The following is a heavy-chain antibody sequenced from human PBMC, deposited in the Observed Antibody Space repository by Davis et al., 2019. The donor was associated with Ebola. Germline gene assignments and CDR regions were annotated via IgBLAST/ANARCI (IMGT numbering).Heavy chain of an antibody. CDR1: GGSISSSSYY. J-gene: IGHJ5*02. CDR2: IYYSGST. D-gene: IGHD3-3*01. V-gene: IGHV4-39*07. CDR3: ARVRITIFGVVPPNWFDP. Sequence: PSETLSLTCTVSGGSISSSSYYWGWIRQPPGKGLEWIGSIYYSGSTYYNPSLKSRVTISVDTSKNQFSLKLSSVTAADTAVYYCARVRITIFGVVPPNWFDPWGQGTLVTVSS.